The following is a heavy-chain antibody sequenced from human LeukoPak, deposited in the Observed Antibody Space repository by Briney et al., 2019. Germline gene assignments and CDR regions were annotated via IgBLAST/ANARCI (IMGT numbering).Heavy chain of an antibody. D-gene: IGHD5-12*01. CDR2: INPNSGGT. Sequence: ASVKVSCKASGYTFTSYGISWGRQAPGHGLEWMGWINPNSGGTNYAQKFQGRVTMTRDTSISTAYMELSRLRSDDTAVYYCARDLIVATPEGLDYWGQGTLVTVSS. CDR3: ARDLIVATPEGLDY. V-gene: IGHV1-2*02. J-gene: IGHJ4*02. CDR1: GYTFTSYG.